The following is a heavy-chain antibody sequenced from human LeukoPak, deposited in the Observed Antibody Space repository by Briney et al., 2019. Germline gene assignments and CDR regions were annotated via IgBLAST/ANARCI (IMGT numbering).Heavy chain of an antibody. J-gene: IGHJ6*02. V-gene: IGHV1-69*13. CDR3: ARGSDSSGWHYYYYGMDV. Sequence: SVKVSCKASGGTFSSYAISWVRQAPGQGLEWMGGIIPIFGTADYAQKFQGRVTITADESTSTAYMELSSLRSEDTAVYYCARGSDSSGWHYYYYGMDVWGQGTTVTVSS. D-gene: IGHD6-19*01. CDR1: GGTFSSYA. CDR2: IIPIFGTA.